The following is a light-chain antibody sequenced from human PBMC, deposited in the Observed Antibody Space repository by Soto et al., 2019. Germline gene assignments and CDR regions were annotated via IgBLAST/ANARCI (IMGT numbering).Light chain of an antibody. Sequence: EIVMTQSPATLSVSPGERVTLSCRASQSVSSRLAWYHQKPGQSPRLLIYGASTRATGIPARFSGSGSGTEFTLTISSLQSEDFAVYYCQQYNNWPRTFGQGTKVDI. V-gene: IGKV3-15*01. CDR3: QQYNNWPRT. CDR1: QSVSSR. CDR2: GAS. J-gene: IGKJ1*01.